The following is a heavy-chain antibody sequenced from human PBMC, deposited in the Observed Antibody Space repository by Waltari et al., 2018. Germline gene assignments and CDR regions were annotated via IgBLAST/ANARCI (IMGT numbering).Heavy chain of an antibody. Sequence: QVQMMQSGTEVKKPGASVKVSCTTSGYAFNSHYIHWVRQAPGQGLEWMGWINPTRGGAVYGQRFQDRVTMTRDTSISTTYMELSGLRSDDTAVYYCSRGKGVSDQGRLLYDYWGQGSLVIVSS. CDR3: SRGKGVSDQGRLLYDY. V-gene: IGHV1-2*02. CDR2: INPTRGGA. D-gene: IGHD1-26*01. J-gene: IGHJ4*01. CDR1: GYAFNSHY.